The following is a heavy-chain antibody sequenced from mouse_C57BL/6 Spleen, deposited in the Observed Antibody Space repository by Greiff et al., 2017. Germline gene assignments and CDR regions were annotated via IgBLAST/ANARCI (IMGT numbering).Heavy chain of an antibody. CDR2: ISSGGSYT. D-gene: IGHD2-3*01. CDR1: GFTFSSYG. Sequence: EVQGVESGGDLVKPGGSLKLSCAASGFTFSSYGMSWVRQTPDKRLEWVATISSGGSYTYYPDSVKGRFTISRDNAKNTLYLQMSSLKSEDTAMYYCARHDGYYRDFDVWGTGTTVTVSS. CDR3: ARHDGYYRDFDV. V-gene: IGHV5-6*01. J-gene: IGHJ1*03.